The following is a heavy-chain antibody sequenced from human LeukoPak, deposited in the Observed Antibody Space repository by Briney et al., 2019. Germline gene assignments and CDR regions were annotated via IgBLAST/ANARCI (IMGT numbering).Heavy chain of an antibody. CDR3: ARDYLEYGDYGHGT. J-gene: IGHJ5*02. Sequence: GASVTVSCKASGGTFSSHAISWVRQAPGQGPEWMGGIIPIIGTANYAQKFQGRVTIIADKSTSTAYMELSSLRSEDTAVYYCARDYLEYGDYGHGTWGQGTLVTVSS. V-gene: IGHV1-69*06. D-gene: IGHD4-17*01. CDR1: GGTFSSHA. CDR2: IIPIIGTA.